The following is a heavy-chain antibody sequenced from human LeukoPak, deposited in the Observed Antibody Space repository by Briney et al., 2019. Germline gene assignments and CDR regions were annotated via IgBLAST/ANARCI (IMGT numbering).Heavy chain of an antibody. J-gene: IGHJ4*02. V-gene: IGHV4-59*01. CDR1: GGSISSYY. CDR2: IYYSRIT. Sequence: SETLSVTCTVSGGSISSYYWSWIRQPPGKGLEWIGYIYYSRITNYNPSLKSRVTISVDTSKNQFSLKLSSVTAADTAMYYCARGDHSLSPGCCFHDWGQGTLVTVSS. CDR3: ARGDHSLSPGCCFHD. D-gene: IGHD1-14*01.